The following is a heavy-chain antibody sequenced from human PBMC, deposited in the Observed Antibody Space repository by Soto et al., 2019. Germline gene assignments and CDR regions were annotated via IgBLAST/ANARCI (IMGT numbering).Heavy chain of an antibody. CDR2: IWYDGSKK. J-gene: IGHJ6*02. CDR1: GFTFSSYG. V-gene: IGHV3-33*01. CDR3: ARASCSSTSCYALDYYYYGMDV. D-gene: IGHD2-2*01. Sequence: QVQLVESGGGVVQPGRSLRLSCAASGFTFSSYGMHWVRQAPGKGLEWVAVIWYDGSKKYYADSVKGRFTISRDNSKNTLYLQMNSLRAEDTAVYYCARASCSSTSCYALDYYYYGMDVWGQRTTVTVSS.